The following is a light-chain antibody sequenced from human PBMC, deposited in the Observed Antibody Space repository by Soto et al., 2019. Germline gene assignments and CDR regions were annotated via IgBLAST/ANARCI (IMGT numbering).Light chain of an antibody. CDR2: AAS. Sequence: DIQLTQSPSFLSASVGDRVTITCRASQGISSYLAWYQLKPGKAPKVLIYAASTLQSGVPSRFSGSGYGTEFTLTISSLQLEDFATYYCHQLNSYPLTFGGGTTVEI. CDR3: HQLNSYPLT. CDR1: QGISSY. J-gene: IGKJ4*01. V-gene: IGKV1-9*01.